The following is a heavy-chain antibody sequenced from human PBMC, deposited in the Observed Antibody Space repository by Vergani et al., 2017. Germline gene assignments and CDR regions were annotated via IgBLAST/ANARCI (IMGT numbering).Heavy chain of an antibody. CDR1: GFTFSRYW. Sequence: EVQLVESGGGLVQPGGSLRLSCAASGFTFSRYWMSWVRQAPGKGLEWVANIKQDGSEKYYVDSVKGRFTISRDNAKNSLYLQMNSLRAEDTAVYYCARDFKMGSYGSFAPRTLGFVDYWGQGTLVTVSS. CDR3: ARDFKMGSYGSFAPRTLGFVDY. V-gene: IGHV3-7*01. CDR2: IKQDGSEK. D-gene: IGHD5-18*01. J-gene: IGHJ4*02.